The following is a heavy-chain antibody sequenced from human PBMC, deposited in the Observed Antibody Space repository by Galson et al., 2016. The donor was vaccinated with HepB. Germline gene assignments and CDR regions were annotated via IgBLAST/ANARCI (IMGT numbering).Heavy chain of an antibody. V-gene: IGHV3-23*01. Sequence: SLRLSCAVSGLTFSNYAMAWVRQAPGKGLEWVSSINHSGAIKYYADSVKGRFTISRNNSKNTVYLQMNSVEAEDTALYYCVKDRPGNWNSVGADDSWFDPWGQGTLVTVSS. CDR3: VKDRPGNWNSVGADDSWFDP. D-gene: IGHD1-1*01. CDR1: GLTFSNYA. J-gene: IGHJ5*02. CDR2: INHSGAIK.